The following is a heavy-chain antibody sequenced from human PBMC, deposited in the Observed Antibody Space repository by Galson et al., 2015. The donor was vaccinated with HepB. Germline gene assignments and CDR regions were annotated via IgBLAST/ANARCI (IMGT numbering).Heavy chain of an antibody. Sequence: SVKVSCKASGSTFTAYYMHWVRQVPGQGLEWMGWINPNGGGTNFAPKFQGWVTLTRDTSTSTAYMEVTSDDTAVYYCARAGTYYDYWGQGALVTVSS. CDR1: GSTFTAYY. J-gene: IGHJ4*02. CDR3: ARAGTYYDY. V-gene: IGHV1-2*04. D-gene: IGHD3-10*01. CDR2: INPNGGGT.